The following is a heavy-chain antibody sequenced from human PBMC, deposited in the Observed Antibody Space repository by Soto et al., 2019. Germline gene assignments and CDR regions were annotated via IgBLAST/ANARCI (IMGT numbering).Heavy chain of an antibody. V-gene: IGHV3-7*03. CDR3: ERERIQPYYKY. Sequence: GGSLRLSCAASGFTFSSYWMSWVRQAPGKGLEWVANIKQDGSEKYYVDSVKGRFTISRDNAKNSLYLQMNSLRAEDTAVYYCERERIQPYYKYWGQGTLVTVSS. CDR1: GFTFSSYW. D-gene: IGHD5-18*01. CDR2: IKQDGSEK. J-gene: IGHJ4*02.